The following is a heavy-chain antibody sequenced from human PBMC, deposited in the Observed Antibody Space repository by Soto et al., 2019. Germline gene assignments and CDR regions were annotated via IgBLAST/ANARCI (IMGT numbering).Heavy chain of an antibody. Sequence: QVQLVQSGAEVKKPGASVKVPCKASGYTFTGYYMHWVRQAPGQGLEWMGWINPNSGNTKYVQQFPGRVIMTRDTSIRTAYMEVSRLTSDDTAVYYCARRGVDTAPFDPWGQGTLVTVSS. D-gene: IGHD5-18*01. V-gene: IGHV1-2*02. CDR3: ARRGVDTAPFDP. J-gene: IGHJ5*02. CDR1: GYTFTGYY. CDR2: INPNSGNT.